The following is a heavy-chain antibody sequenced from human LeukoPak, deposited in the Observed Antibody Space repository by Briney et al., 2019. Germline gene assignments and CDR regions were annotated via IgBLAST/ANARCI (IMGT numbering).Heavy chain of an antibody. J-gene: IGHJ4*02. V-gene: IGHV1-46*01. CDR3: ARAFIAAAGRLGY. CDR1: GYTFTSYY. CDR2: INPSGGST. Sequence: ASVKVSCKASGYTFTSYYMHWVRQAPGQGLEWMGIINPSGGSTNYAQKFQGRVTMTRDTSTNTVYMELSSLRSEDTAVYYCARAFIAAAGRLGYWGQGTLVTVSS. D-gene: IGHD6-13*01.